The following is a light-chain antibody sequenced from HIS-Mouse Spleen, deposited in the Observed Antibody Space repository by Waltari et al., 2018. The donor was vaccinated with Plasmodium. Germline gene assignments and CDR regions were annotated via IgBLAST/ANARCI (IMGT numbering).Light chain of an antibody. V-gene: IGLV2-14*03. J-gene: IGLJ3*02. CDR2: DVS. CDR3: SSYTSSSTRV. Sequence: QSALTQPASVSGSPGQSITISCTGTSSDVGGYNYVSWYQQHPGKAPKLMIYDVSNRASGVSNRFSGSKSGSTASLIISGLQAEDEADYYCSSYTSSSTRVFGGGTKLTVL. CDR1: SSDVGGYNY.